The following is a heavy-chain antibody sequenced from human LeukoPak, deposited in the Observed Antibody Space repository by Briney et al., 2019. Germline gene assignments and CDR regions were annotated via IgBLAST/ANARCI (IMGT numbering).Heavy chain of an antibody. J-gene: IGHJ3*02. CDR1: GFAFSTYG. CDR2: IWSDGTNE. D-gene: IGHD3-10*01. Sequence: GGSLRLSCAASGFAFSTYGMHWVRRAPGKGLEWVAVIWSDGTNERYADSVKGRFTISRDNSKNTLFLQMNSLRAEDTAVYYCTGDKGSGSYLGAFDIWGQGTMVTVSS. CDR3: TGDKGSGSYLGAFDI. V-gene: IGHV3-33*01.